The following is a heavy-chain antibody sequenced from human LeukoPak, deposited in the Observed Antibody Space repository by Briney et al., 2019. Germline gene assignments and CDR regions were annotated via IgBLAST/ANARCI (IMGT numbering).Heavy chain of an antibody. CDR3: ARGCSSTSCYY. J-gene: IGHJ4*02. CDR1: GFSFSDAW. V-gene: IGHV3-15*07. D-gene: IGHD2-2*01. Sequence: GGSLRLSCAASGFSFSDAWMNWVRQAPGKGLEWVGHIKSKVDGGTPDYVAPVKGRFTISRDDSRNTLYLQMNSLRAEDTAVYYCARGCSSTSCYYWGQGTLVTVSS. CDR2: IKSKVDGGTP.